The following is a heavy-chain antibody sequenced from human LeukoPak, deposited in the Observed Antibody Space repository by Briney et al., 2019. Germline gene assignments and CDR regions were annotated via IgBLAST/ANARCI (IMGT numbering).Heavy chain of an antibody. J-gene: IGHJ4*02. Sequence: PGGSLRLSCAASGFTFSSYSMNWVRQAPGKGLEWVSSTSSSSSYIYYADSVRGRFTISRDNAKNSLYLQMNSLRAEDTAVYYCARPEAYGDYGWGQGTLVTVSS. CDR1: GFTFSSYS. V-gene: IGHV3-21*01. D-gene: IGHD4-17*01. CDR3: ARPEAYGDYG. CDR2: TSSSSSYI.